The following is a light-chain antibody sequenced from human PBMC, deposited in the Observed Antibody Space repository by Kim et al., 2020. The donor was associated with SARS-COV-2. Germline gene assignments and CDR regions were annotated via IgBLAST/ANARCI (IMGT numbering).Light chain of an antibody. CDR1: KLGDKY. CDR3: QAWDSSTLV. V-gene: IGLV3-1*01. J-gene: IGLJ3*02. Sequence: VSPGQTASITCSGDKLGDKYACWYQQKPGQSPVLVIYQDSKRPSGIPERFSGSNSGNTATLTISRTQAMDEADYYCQAWDSSTLVFGGGTQLTVL. CDR2: QDS.